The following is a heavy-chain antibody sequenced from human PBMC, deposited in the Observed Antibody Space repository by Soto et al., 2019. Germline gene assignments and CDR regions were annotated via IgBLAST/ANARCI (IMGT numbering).Heavy chain of an antibody. D-gene: IGHD6-6*01. CDR3: ARDVGIAARPGASHYYYYGMDV. Sequence: QTGESLRLSCAAAGFTASSNYMSWVRQAPGKGLEWDSVIYSGGSPSSADSVKGRFTMNRDNSKNTLDLQMTSLRAEDTGVYYCARDVGIAARPGASHYYYYGMDVWGQGTTVTVSS. CDR1: GFTASSNY. V-gene: IGHV3-53*01. J-gene: IGHJ6*02. CDR2: IYSGGSP.